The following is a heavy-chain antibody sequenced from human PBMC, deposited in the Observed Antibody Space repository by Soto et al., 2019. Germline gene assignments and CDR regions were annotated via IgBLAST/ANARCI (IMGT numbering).Heavy chain of an antibody. J-gene: IGHJ5*02. D-gene: IGHD6-13*01. CDR2: IYYSGKT. Sequence: PSETLSLTCTVSGASINNTSYYWGWIRQSPGKGLEWIGNIYYSGKTYYNPSLKSRVSISVDASRNQFSLRLSSVTAADTAVYYCGRPWGIGLTPPGPWGQGVLVTVSS. V-gene: IGHV4-39*01. CDR3: GRPWGIGLTPPGP. CDR1: GASINNTSYY.